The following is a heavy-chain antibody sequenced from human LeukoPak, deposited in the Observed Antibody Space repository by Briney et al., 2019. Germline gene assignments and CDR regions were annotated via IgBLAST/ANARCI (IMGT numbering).Heavy chain of an antibody. V-gene: IGHV3-23*01. CDR2: ISASGGST. CDR3: ARGGYSYGYVY. J-gene: IGHJ4*02. D-gene: IGHD5-18*01. Sequence: GGSLRLSCAASGFTFSSSAMSWVRQVPGKGLEWVSGISASGGSTSYADSVRGRFTISRDNSKNTLYLQMNSLRAEDTAVYYCARGGYSYGYVYWGQGTLVTVSS. CDR1: GFTFSSSA.